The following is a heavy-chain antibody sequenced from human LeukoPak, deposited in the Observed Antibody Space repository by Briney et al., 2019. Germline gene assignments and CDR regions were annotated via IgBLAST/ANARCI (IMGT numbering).Heavy chain of an antibody. V-gene: IGHV4-59*01. CDR3: ARSYRGYYYGSGSYYYGMDV. CDR2: IYYSGST. CDR1: GGSISSYY. J-gene: IGHJ6*02. Sequence: SETLSLTCTVSGGSISSYYWSRIRQPPGKGLEWIGYIYYSGSTNYNPSLKSRVTISVDTSKNQFSLKLSSVTAADTAVYYCARSYRGYYYGSGSYYYGMDVWGQGTTVTVSS. D-gene: IGHD3-10*01.